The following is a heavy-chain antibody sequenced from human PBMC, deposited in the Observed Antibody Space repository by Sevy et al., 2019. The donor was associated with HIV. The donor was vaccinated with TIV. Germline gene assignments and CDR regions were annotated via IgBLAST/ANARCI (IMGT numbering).Heavy chain of an antibody. V-gene: IGHV3-23*01. D-gene: IGHD5-12*01. Sequence: GGSLRLSCAASGFTFSSYAMTWVRQAPGKGLEWVSIISGSGGTTYYADSVKGRFTISRDNSKNTLYLQMNSLRAEDTAVYYCAKRYSGNKPFDFWGQGTLVTVSS. J-gene: IGHJ4*02. CDR3: AKRYSGNKPFDF. CDR2: ISGSGGTT. CDR1: GFTFSSYA.